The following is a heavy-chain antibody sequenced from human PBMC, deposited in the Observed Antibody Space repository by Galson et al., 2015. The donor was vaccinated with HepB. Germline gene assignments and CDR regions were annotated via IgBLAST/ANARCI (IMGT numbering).Heavy chain of an antibody. CDR3: ASSRSSSWYPYYYYGMDV. V-gene: IGHV3-30*03. CDR2: ISYDGSNK. D-gene: IGHD6-13*01. CDR1: GFTFSNGW. J-gene: IGHJ6*02. Sequence: SLRLSCAASGFTFSNGWMSWVRQAPGKGLEWVAVISYDGSNKYYADSVKGRFTISRDNSKNTLYLQMNSLRAEDTAVYYCASSRSSSWYPYYYYGMDVWGQGTTVTVSS.